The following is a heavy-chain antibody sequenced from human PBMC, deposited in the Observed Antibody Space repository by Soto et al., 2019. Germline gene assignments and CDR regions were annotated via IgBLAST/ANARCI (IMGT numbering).Heavy chain of an antibody. CDR1: GYSFSTHW. CDR3: ARHLYDDISGTYSPFDY. D-gene: IGHD3-22*01. J-gene: IGHJ4*02. CDR2: IYPGDSDT. Sequence: GESLKISCKGSGYSFSTHWIGWVRQMPGKGLEWMGIIYPGDSDTRYSPSFQGQVTISADTSISTAYLQWSGLKASDTAMYYCARHLYDDISGTYSPFDYWGQGIMVTVSS. V-gene: IGHV5-51*01.